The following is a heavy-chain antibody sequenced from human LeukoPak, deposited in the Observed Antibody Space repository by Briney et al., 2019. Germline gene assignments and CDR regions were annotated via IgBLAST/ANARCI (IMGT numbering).Heavy chain of an antibody. D-gene: IGHD2-21*02. J-gene: IGHJ3*02. V-gene: IGHV4-4*07. Sequence: SSETLSLTCSVSGASISRYYWSWIRQPAGKGLEWIGRIYTSGSMHYNPSLKSRVTMSVDTSKNQCYLKLTSVTAADTAVYYCASGYCGGACQLGGVDMWGQGTMVTVSS. CDR1: GASISRYY. CDR3: ASGYCGGACQLGGVDM. CDR2: IYTSGSM.